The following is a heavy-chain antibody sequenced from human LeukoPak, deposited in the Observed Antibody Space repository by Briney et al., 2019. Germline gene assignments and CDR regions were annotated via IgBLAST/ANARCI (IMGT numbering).Heavy chain of an antibody. CDR3: ARDQGRTGTTLGY. CDR1: GFTFSSYA. CDR2: ISYDGSNK. J-gene: IGHJ4*02. V-gene: IGHV3-30-3*01. D-gene: IGHD1-7*01. Sequence: PGRSLRLSCAASGFTFSSYAMHWVRQAPGKGLEWVAVISYDGSNKYYADSVKGRSTISRDNSKNTLYLQMNSLRAEDTAVYYCARDQGRTGTTLGYWGQGTLVTVSS.